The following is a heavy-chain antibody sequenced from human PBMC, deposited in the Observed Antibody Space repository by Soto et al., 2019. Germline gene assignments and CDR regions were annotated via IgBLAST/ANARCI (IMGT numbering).Heavy chain of an antibody. Sequence: QVPLVQSGAEVKKPGASVKVSCKASGYTFTGYYMHWVRQAPGQGLEWMGWINPNSGGTNYAQKFQGRVTMTRDTSISTAYMELSRLRSDDTAVYYCARAPYYYGSGSHADIWGQGTMVTVSS. CDR3: ARAPYYYGSGSHADI. CDR2: INPNSGGT. D-gene: IGHD3-10*01. J-gene: IGHJ3*02. V-gene: IGHV1-2*02. CDR1: GYTFTGYY.